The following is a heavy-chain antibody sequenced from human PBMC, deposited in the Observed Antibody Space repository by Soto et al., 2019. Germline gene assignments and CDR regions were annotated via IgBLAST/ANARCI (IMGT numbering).Heavy chain of an antibody. D-gene: IGHD3-10*01. CDR2: ISYDGNNK. Sequence: QVHLVESGGGVVQPGRSLRLSCVASGFTFSSYGMHWARQAPGKGLEWVAIISYDGNNKYYADSVKGRFTISRDNSMNTLYRQRNSLRAEDTAVYYCAKGDYGSGSYYSFVDYWGQGTLVTVSS. J-gene: IGHJ4*02. CDR3: AKGDYGSGSYYSFVDY. V-gene: IGHV3-30*18. CDR1: GFTFSSYG.